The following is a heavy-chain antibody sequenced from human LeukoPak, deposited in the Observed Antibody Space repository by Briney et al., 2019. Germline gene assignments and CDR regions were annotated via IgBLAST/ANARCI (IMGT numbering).Heavy chain of an antibody. CDR3: AKRSDSGSHTFDY. CDR1: GITFSSHG. Sequence: GSLKIFCATSGITFSSHGQHWVRQASGKGLEWVAVISYDGSHKYYGDSVKGRLTISRDNSKNTVYLQMSSLRTEDTAVYYCAKRSDSGSHTFDYWGQGTLVTVSS. V-gene: IGHV3-30*18. D-gene: IGHD3-10*01. CDR2: ISYDGSHK. J-gene: IGHJ4*02.